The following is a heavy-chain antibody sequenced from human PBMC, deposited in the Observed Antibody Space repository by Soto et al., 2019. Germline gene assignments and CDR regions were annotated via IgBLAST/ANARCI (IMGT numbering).Heavy chain of an antibody. CDR2: ISSDNTNI. Sequence: EVQLVESGGGLVKPGGSLRLSCAASRFTFSSYNMNWVRQAPGKGLEWVSCISSDNTNIHYADSVKGRFTTSRGNARNSLYLQMNSLRVEDTAVYYCARDDMLMIRGVIEHYFAMDVWGQGTTVTVSS. D-gene: IGHD3-10*01. CDR1: RFTFSSYN. CDR3: ARDDMLMIRGVIEHYFAMDV. J-gene: IGHJ6*02. V-gene: IGHV3-21*02.